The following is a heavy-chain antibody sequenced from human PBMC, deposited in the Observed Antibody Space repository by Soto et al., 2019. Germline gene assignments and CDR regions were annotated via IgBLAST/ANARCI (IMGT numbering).Heavy chain of an antibody. D-gene: IGHD6-13*01. CDR3: ESWQQLVQGYYYYGMDV. Sequence: TGGSLRLSCAASGFTFSGSAMHWVRQASGKGLEWVGRIRSKANSYATAYAASVKGRFTISRDDSKNTAYLQMNSLKTEDTAVYYCESWQQLVQGYYYYGMDVWGQGTTVTVSS. CDR1: GFTFSGSA. V-gene: IGHV3-73*01. CDR2: IRSKANSYAT. J-gene: IGHJ6*02.